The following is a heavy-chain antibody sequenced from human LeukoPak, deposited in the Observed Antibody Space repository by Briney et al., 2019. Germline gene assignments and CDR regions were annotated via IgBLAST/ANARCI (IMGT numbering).Heavy chain of an antibody. D-gene: IGHD3-3*01. Sequence: ASVKVSCKASGYTFTSYGISWVRQAPGQGLEGMGWIGAYNGNTNYAQKLQGRVTMTTDTSTSTAYMELRSLRSDDTAVYYCARDGYYDFWSGQSLYYYYYYMDVWGKGTTVTVSS. CDR2: IGAYNGNT. V-gene: IGHV1-18*01. CDR1: GYTFTSYG. CDR3: ARDGYYDFWSGQSLYYYYYYMDV. J-gene: IGHJ6*03.